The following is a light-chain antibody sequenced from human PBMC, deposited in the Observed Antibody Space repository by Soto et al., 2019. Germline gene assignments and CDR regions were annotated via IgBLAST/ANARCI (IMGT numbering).Light chain of an antibody. Sequence: EIVMTQSPVTLSVSPGERATLSCRASQSVRSDLAWYQQKPGQAPRLFIYGASTRATGFPARFSGSRSGTEFTLTISSLQSEDLAVYYCQQYNKWPYTFGQGTRLEIK. V-gene: IGKV3-15*01. J-gene: IGKJ5*01. CDR2: GAS. CDR1: QSVRSD. CDR3: QQYNKWPYT.